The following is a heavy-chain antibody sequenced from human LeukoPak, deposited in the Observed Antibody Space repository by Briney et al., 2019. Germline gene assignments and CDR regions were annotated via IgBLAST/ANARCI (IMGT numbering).Heavy chain of an antibody. CDR3: ARTPGIAVAEIFDY. J-gene: IGHJ4*02. CDR1: GGTFSSYA. CDR2: IIPIFGTA. D-gene: IGHD6-19*01. V-gene: IGHV1-69*01. Sequence: SVKVSCKASGGTFSSYAISWVRQAPGQGLEWMGGIIPIFGTANYAQKFQGRVTITADESTSTAYMVLSSLRSEDTAVYYCARTPGIAVAEIFDYWGQGTLVTVSS.